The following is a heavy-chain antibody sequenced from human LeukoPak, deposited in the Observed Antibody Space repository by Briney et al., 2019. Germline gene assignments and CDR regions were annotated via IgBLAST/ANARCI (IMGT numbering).Heavy chain of an antibody. CDR1: GFSFSSNG. CDR3: AREASTEIIGGMDV. D-gene: IGHD2-8*02. V-gene: IGHV3-30*02. CDR2: IQTGGDPK. Sequence: GGSLRLSCAASGFSFSSNGIHWVRQAPGKGLEWVSFIQTGGDPKDYADSVRGRFTISRDNSKKTCSLQMDSLRVEDTATYYCAREASTEIIGGMDVRGQGTTVTVTS. J-gene: IGHJ6*02.